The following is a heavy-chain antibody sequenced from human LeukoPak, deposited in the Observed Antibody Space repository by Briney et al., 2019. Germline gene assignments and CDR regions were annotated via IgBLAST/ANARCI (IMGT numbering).Heavy chain of an antibody. J-gene: IGHJ4*02. V-gene: IGHV1-2*02. CDR1: GGTFSSYA. Sequence: APVKVSCKASGGTFSSYAISWVRQAPGQGLEWMGWINPNSGGTNYAQKFQGRVTMTRDTSISTAYMELSRLRSDDTAVYYCASGGMAVATDFDYWGQGTLVTVSS. D-gene: IGHD6-19*01. CDR3: ASGGMAVATDFDY. CDR2: INPNSGGT.